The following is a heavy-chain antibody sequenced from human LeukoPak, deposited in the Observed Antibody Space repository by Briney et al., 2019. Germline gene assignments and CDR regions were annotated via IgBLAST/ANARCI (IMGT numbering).Heavy chain of an antibody. V-gene: IGHV1-69*05. D-gene: IGHD3-10*01. CDR3: ATRSPYYYGSESSYYFDY. J-gene: IGHJ4*02. Sequence: SVKVSCKASGGTFSSYAISWVRQAPGQGLEWMGGIIPIFGTANYAQKFQGRVTITTDESTSTAYMELSSLRSEDTAVYYCATRSPYYYGSESSYYFDYWGQGTLVTVSS. CDR2: IIPIFGTA. CDR1: GGTFSSYA.